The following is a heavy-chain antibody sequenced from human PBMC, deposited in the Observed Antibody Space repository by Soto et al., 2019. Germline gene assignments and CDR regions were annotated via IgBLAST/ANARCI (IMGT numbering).Heavy chain of an antibody. CDR3: ARPGPFSYYDGPDAFDI. Sequence: QVQLVESGGGVVQPGRSLRLSCAASGFTFSSYAMHWVRQAPGKGLEWVAVISYDGSNKYYADSVKGRFTICRDNSKNTLYLQMNSLRAEDTAVYYCARPGPFSYYDGPDAFDIWGQGTIVTFSS. CDR1: GFTFSSYA. D-gene: IGHD3-22*01. J-gene: IGHJ3*02. CDR2: ISYDGSNK. V-gene: IGHV3-30-3*01.